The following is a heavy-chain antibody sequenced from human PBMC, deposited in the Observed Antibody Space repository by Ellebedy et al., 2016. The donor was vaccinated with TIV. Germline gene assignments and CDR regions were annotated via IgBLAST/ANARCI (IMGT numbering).Heavy chain of an antibody. Sequence: SGPTLVKPTETLTLTCTVSGFSLSNARMGVSWIRQPPGKALEWLAHIFSNDEKSYSPSLKSSLTISKDTSKSQVVLTMTNMDPVDTATYYCARIDSNRFAPWGQGTLVTVAS. CDR2: IFSNDEK. V-gene: IGHV2-26*01. D-gene: IGHD3-22*01. CDR1: GFSLSNARMG. J-gene: IGHJ5*02. CDR3: ARIDSNRFAP.